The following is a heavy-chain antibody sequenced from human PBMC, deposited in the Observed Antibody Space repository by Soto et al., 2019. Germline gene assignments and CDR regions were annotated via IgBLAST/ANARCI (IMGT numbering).Heavy chain of an antibody. D-gene: IGHD3-22*01. Sequence: ASVKVSCKASGGTFSSYTISWVRQAPGQGLEWMGWINPNSGGTNYAQKFQGWVTMTRDTSISTAYMELSRLRSDDTAVYYCARDGDYYDSSGYHYWGQGTLVTVSS. CDR2: INPNSGGT. CDR3: ARDGDYYDSSGYHY. CDR1: GGTFSSYT. J-gene: IGHJ4*02. V-gene: IGHV1-2*04.